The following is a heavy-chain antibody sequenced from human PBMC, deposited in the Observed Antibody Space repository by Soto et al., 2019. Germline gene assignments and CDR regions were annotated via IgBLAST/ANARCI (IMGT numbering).Heavy chain of an antibody. D-gene: IGHD1-1*01. V-gene: IGHV3-74*01. CDR3: ATDDVDY. Sequence: GGSLRLSCAASGFTFGNSWMHWVRQAPGKGLEWVSRMNSDGSNTNYADSVKGRFTVSRDNAKNTLYLQMNSLRAEDTAVYYCATDDVDYWGPGTLVTVSS. CDR1: GFTFGNSW. CDR2: MNSDGSNT. J-gene: IGHJ4*02.